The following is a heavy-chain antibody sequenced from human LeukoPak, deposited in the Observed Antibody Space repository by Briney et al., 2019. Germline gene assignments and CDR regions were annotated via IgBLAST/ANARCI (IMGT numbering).Heavy chain of an antibody. CDR1: GFTFSSYA. V-gene: IGHV3-23*01. J-gene: IGHJ4*02. Sequence: GGSLRLSCAASGFTFSSYAVSWVGQAPGNGLEWVSAISGSGGSTYYADSVNGRFTIYRDNSKNTLYLQMNSLRAEDTAVYYCAKDLAGTPYYWGQGTLVSVSS. CDR3: AKDLAGTPYY. CDR2: ISGSGGST. D-gene: IGHD2-15*01.